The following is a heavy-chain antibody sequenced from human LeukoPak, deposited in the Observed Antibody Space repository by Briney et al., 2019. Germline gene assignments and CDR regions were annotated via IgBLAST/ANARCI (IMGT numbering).Heavy chain of an antibody. D-gene: IGHD3-10*01. Sequence: ASVKVSCKASGYTFTSYDINWVQQATGQGLEWMGWMNPNSGNTGYAQKFQGRVTMTRNTSISTAYMELSSLRSEDTAVYYCAREPRISMVRGDYYYMDVWGKGTTVTVSS. CDR1: GYTFTSYD. CDR3: AREPRISMVRGDYYYMDV. V-gene: IGHV1-8*01. J-gene: IGHJ6*03. CDR2: MNPNSGNT.